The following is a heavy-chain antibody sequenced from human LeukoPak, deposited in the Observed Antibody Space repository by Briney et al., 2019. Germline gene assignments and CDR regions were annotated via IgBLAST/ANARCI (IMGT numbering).Heavy chain of an antibody. J-gene: IGHJ5*02. V-gene: IGHV4-59*01. CDR1: GGSISSYY. CDR3: ARRINYYDYAWGSYRGNWFDP. CDR2: IYYSGST. D-gene: IGHD3-16*02. Sequence: SETLSLTCTVSGGSISSYYWSWIRQPPGKGLEWIGYIYYSGSTNYNPSLKSRVTISVDTSKNQFSLKLSSVTAADTAVYYCARRINYYDYAWGSYRGNWFDPWGQGTLVTVSS.